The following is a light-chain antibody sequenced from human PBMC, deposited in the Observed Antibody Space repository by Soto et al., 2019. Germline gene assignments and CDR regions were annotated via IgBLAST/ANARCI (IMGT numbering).Light chain of an antibody. J-gene: IGKJ5*01. CDR2: GAS. CDR1: QSVRSN. V-gene: IGKV3-15*01. Sequence: IVVSQSPSTLSVSPGERATLSCRASQSVRSNLAWYQQKPGQAPRLLICGASTRATGIPARFSGSGSGTEFTLTISSLQSEDFATYYCQQYNNWPFSFGQGTRLEIK. CDR3: QQYNNWPFS.